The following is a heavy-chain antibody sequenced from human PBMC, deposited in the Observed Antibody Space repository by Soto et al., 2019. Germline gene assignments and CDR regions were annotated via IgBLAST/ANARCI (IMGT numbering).Heavy chain of an antibody. D-gene: IGHD2-2*01. CDR3: ARDNCSSTSCYGGYNWFDP. Sequence: GGSLRLSCAASGFTFSSYSMNWVRQAPGKGLEWVSSISSSSSYIYYADSVKGRFTISRDNAKNSLYLQMNSLRAEDTAVYYCARDNCSSTSCYGGYNWFDPWGQGTLVTVSS. J-gene: IGHJ5*02. CDR2: ISSSSSYI. V-gene: IGHV3-21*01. CDR1: GFTFSSYS.